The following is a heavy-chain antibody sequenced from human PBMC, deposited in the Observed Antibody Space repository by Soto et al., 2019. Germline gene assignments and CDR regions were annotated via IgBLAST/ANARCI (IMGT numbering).Heavy chain of an antibody. J-gene: IGHJ5*02. D-gene: IGHD3-10*01. CDR3: ARRERYYGSPGWFDP. CDR1: GYSISSGYY. Sequence: SETLSLTCAVSGYSISSGYYWGWLRQPPGKGLEWIGSIYHGGSTYYNPSLKSRVTITVDTAKNQFSLNLRSVTAADTAMYFCARRERYYGSPGWFDPWGPGTLVTVSS. CDR2: IYHGGST. V-gene: IGHV4-38-2*01.